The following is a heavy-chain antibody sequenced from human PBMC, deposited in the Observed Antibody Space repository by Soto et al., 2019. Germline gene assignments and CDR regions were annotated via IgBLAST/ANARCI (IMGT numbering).Heavy chain of an antibody. CDR2: ISYDGSNK. J-gene: IGHJ3*02. D-gene: IGHD3-9*01. CDR3: ARDLRYFDWLFHDAFDI. V-gene: IGHV3-30-3*01. CDR1: GFTFSSYA. Sequence: ESGGGVVQPGRSLRLSCAASGFTFSSYAMHWVRQAPGKGLEWVAVISYDGSNKYYADSVKGRFTISRDNSKNTLYLQMNSLRAEDTAVYYCARDLRYFDWLFHDAFDIWGQGTMVTVSS.